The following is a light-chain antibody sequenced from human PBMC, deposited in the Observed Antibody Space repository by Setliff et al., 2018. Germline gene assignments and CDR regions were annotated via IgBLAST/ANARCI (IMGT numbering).Light chain of an antibody. V-gene: IGLV2-14*03. CDR2: DVS. CDR3: SSYTSSSTSYV. CDR1: SSDVGGYNY. Sequence: QSALTQPASASGSPGQSITISCTGTSSDVGGYNYVSWYQQHPGKAPKLMIYDVSNRPSGVSNRFSGSKSGNTASLTISGLQAEDEADYYCSSYTSSSTSYVFGTGTKV. J-gene: IGLJ1*01.